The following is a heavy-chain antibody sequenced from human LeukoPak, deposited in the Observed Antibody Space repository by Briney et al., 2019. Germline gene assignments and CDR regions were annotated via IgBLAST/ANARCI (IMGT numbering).Heavy chain of an antibody. CDR2: IYDSGST. CDR3: ASGWGYFDY. V-gene: IGHV4-59*01. Sequence: SETLFLTCTVSDGSISNYYWSWIRQPPGKGLEWIGYIYDSGSTNYNPSLKSRVTISLDTSKNQFSLRLTSVTAADTAVYYCASGWGYFDYWGQGTLVTVSS. D-gene: IGHD3-16*01. CDR1: DGSISNYY. J-gene: IGHJ4*02.